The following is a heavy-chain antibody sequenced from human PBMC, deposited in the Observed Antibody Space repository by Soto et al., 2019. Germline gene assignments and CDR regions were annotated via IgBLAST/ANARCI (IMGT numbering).Heavy chain of an antibody. V-gene: IGHV4-59*01. CDR2: IHYSGST. J-gene: IGHJ4*02. D-gene: IGHD2-21*01. CDR1: GGSISSYY. CDR3: KRGGDPYKTGH. Sequence: SETLSLTCTVSGGSISSYYWSWIRQPPGKGLEWIGFIHYSGSTNYNPSLKGRVTMSVDTSKNQFSLKLTSVNTADTAMYDCKRGGDPYKTGHWGQGTLVTVSS.